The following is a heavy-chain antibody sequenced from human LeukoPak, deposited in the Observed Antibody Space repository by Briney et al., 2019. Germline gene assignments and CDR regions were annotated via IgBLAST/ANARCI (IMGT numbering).Heavy chain of an antibody. Sequence: SETLSLTCAVSGGSISSGGYSWSWIRQPPGKGLEWIGYIYHNGNTNYNPSLKSRVTISVDTSKNQFSLKLSSVAAADTAVYYCARGVGFLEWFSTYYYYGMDVWGQGTTVTVSS. V-gene: IGHV4-30-2*01. CDR2: IYHNGNT. CDR3: ARGVGFLEWFSTYYYYGMDV. CDR1: GGSISSGGYS. J-gene: IGHJ6*02. D-gene: IGHD3-3*01.